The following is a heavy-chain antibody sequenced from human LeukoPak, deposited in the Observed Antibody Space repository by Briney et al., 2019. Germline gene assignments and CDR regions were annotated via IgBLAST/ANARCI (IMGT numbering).Heavy chain of an antibody. J-gene: IGHJ4*02. D-gene: IGHD6-6*01. CDR2: ISAYNGNT. CDR3: ARDSPIPNSYSSSSLED. Sequence: ASVKVSCKASGYTFTSYGISWVRQAPGQGLEWMGWISAYNGNTNYAQKLQGRVTMTTDTSTSTAYMELRSLRSDDTAVYNCARDSPIPNSYSSSSLEDWGQGTLVTVSS. V-gene: IGHV1-18*01. CDR1: GYTFTSYG.